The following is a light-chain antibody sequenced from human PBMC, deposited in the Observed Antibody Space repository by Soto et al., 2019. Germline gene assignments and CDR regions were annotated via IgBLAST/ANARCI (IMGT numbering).Light chain of an antibody. Sequence: DIQMTPSPSTLSASVGDRVTITCRASQSISSWLAWYQQKPGKAPKLLIFKASSLESGVPSRFSGSGSGTDFTLTISSLQPDDFATYYCQEYSSYWTFGQGTKVDNK. V-gene: IGKV1-5*03. CDR3: QEYSSYWT. CDR1: QSISSW. J-gene: IGKJ1*01. CDR2: KAS.